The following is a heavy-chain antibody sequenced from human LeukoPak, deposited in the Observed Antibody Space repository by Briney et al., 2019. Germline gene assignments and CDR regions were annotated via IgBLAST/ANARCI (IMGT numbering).Heavy chain of an antibody. CDR2: ISGDGIST. Sequence: PGGSLRLSCAASGFTFDDYAMHWVRQAPGKGLEWVSLISGDGISTYYADSVKGRFTISRDNSKNSLYVQMNSLRSEDTALYCCAKDKGSHYDFWSGSYYYMDVWGKGTTVTVSS. J-gene: IGHJ6*03. CDR3: AKDKGSHYDFWSGSYYYMDV. V-gene: IGHV3-43*02. CDR1: GFTFDDYA. D-gene: IGHD3-3*01.